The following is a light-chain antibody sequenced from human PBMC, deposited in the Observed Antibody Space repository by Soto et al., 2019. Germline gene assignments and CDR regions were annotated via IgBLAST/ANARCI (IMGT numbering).Light chain of an antibody. CDR1: NSDVGGYNY. V-gene: IGLV2-8*01. CDR3: SSYTSNYIVV. CDR2: EVT. J-gene: IGLJ2*01. Sequence: QSALTQPPSASGSPGQSVAISCTGTNSDVGGYNYVSWDQHHPGKVPKLMIYEVTKRPSGVPDRFSGSKSGNTASLTVSGLQAEDEAEYYCSSYTSNYIVVLGGGTKLTVL.